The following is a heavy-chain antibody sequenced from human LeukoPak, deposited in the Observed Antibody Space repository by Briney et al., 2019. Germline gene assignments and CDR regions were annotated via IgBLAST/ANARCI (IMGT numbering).Heavy chain of an antibody. CDR1: GYAFTTYG. D-gene: IGHD5-12*01. J-gene: IGHJ6*02. CDR2: ISAYSGDT. CDR3: ARARRGKWLMKGMDYYYYGMDV. Sequence: ASVKVSCKASGYAFTTYGITWVRQAPGQGLEWMGWISAYSGDTDYAQRFQGRVTMTTDTSTTTVYMELRSLKSDDTAVYYCARARRGKWLMKGMDYYYYGMDVWGQGTTVTVSS. V-gene: IGHV1-18*01.